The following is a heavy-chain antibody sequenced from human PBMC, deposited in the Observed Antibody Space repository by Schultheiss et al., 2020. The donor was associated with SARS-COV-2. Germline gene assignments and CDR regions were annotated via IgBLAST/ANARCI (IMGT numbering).Heavy chain of an antibody. CDR1: GFIVSSNF. D-gene: IGHD6-13*01. V-gene: IGHV3-23*01. CDR3: ARYGVTAADRFGMDV. Sequence: GGSLRLSCAATGFIVSSNFMSWVRQAPGKGLEWVSVISGSGGSTYYADSVKGRFTISRDNSKNTLYLQINSLGAEDTAVYYCARYGVTAADRFGMDVWGQGTTVTVSS. J-gene: IGHJ6*02. CDR2: ISGSGGST.